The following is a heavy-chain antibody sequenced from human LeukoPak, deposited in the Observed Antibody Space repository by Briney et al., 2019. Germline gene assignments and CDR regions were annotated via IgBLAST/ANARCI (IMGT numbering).Heavy chain of an antibody. V-gene: IGHV3-30*02. CDR1: GFTFSSYG. CDR2: IRYDGSNK. CDR3: AKERLGYCSGGSCSSFDY. D-gene: IGHD2-15*01. J-gene: IGHJ4*02. Sequence: GGSLRLSCAGSGFTFSSYGMHWVRQAPGKGLEWVAFIRYDGSNKYYADSVKGRFTISRDNSKNTLYLQMNSLRAEDTAVYYCAKERLGYCSGGSCSSFDYWGQGTLVTVSS.